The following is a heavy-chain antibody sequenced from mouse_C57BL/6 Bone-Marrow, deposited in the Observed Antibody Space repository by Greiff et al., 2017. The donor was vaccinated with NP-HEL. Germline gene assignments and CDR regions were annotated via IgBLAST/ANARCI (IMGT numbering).Heavy chain of an antibody. CDR3: TRRGGYYNFDY. J-gene: IGHJ2*01. CDR2: IRNKANNHAT. D-gene: IGHD2-3*01. V-gene: IGHV6-6*01. Sequence: DVMLVESGGGLVQPGGSMKLSCAASGFTFSDAWMDWVRQSPEKGLEWVAEIRNKANNHATYYAESVKGRFTISRDDSKSSVYPQMNSLRAEDTGIYYCTRRGGYYNFDYWGQGTTLTVSS. CDR1: GFTFSDAW.